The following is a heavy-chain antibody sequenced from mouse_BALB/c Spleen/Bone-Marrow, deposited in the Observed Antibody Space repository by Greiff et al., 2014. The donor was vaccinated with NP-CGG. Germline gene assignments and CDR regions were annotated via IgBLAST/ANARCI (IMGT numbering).Heavy chain of an antibody. CDR1: GYTFSSYW. V-gene: IGHV1-9*01. CDR3: AREDYYGSSYFDY. D-gene: IGHD1-1*01. CDR2: ILPGGGST. J-gene: IGHJ2*01. Sequence: QVQLKESGAELMKPGASVKISCKATGYTFSSYWIEWVKQRPGHGLEWIGEILPGGGSTIYNEKFKGKATFTADTSSNTAYMQLSSLTSEDSAVYYCAREDYYGSSYFDYWGQGTTLTVSS.